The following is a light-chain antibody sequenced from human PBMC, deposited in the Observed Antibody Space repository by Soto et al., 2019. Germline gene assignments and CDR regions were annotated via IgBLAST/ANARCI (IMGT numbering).Light chain of an antibody. CDR1: SSDVGSYNL. CDR3: CSYAGSSTFVV. V-gene: IGLV2-23*03. CDR2: EGS. Sequence: QSALTQPASVSGSPGQSITISCTGTSSDVGSYNLVSWYPQHPGKAPKLMIYEGSKRPSGVSNRFSGSKSGNTASLTISGLQAEGEADYYCCSYAGSSTFVVFGGGTKVTVL. J-gene: IGLJ2*01.